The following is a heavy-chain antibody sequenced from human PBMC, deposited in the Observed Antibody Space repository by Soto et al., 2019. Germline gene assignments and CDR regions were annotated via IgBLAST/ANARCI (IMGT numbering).Heavy chain of an antibody. V-gene: IGHV3-48*02. CDR2: ISSSSSTI. CDR3: ARDLNTVSHLYYYYGMDV. CDR1: GFTFSSYS. J-gene: IGHJ6*02. D-gene: IGHD4-17*01. Sequence: EVQLVESGGGLVQPGGSLRLSCAASGFTFSSYSMNWVRQAPGKGLEWVSYISSSSSTIYYADTVKGRFTISRDNAKNSLYLQMNSLRDEDTAVYYCARDLNTVSHLYYYYGMDVCGQGTTVTVSS.